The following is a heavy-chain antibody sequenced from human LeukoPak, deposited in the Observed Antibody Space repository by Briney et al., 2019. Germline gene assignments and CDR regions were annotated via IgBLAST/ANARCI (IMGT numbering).Heavy chain of an antibody. CDR1: GGSFSGYY. V-gene: IGHV4-34*01. J-gene: IGHJ4*02. CDR3: ATAVAGSYYFDY. CDR2: INHSGST. D-gene: IGHD6-19*01. Sequence: SETLSHTCAVYGGSFSGYYWSWIRQPPGKGLEWIGEINHSGSTNYNPSLKSRVTISVDTSKNQFSLKLSSVTAADTAVYYCATAVAGSYYFDYWGQGTLVTVSS.